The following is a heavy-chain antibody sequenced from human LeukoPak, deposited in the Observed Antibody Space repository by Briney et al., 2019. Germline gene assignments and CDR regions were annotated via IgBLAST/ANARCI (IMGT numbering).Heavy chain of an antibody. Sequence: GGSLRLSCTVSGFTVSSNSMSWVRQAPGKGLEWVSFIYSDNTHYSDSVKGRFAISRDNAKNSLYLQMNSLRAEDTAFYYCAKDISSGIRGRFHYWGLGSLVTVSS. CDR2: IYSDNT. V-gene: IGHV3-53*05. CDR1: GFTVSSNS. CDR3: AKDISSGIRGRFHY. J-gene: IGHJ4*02. D-gene: IGHD6-19*01.